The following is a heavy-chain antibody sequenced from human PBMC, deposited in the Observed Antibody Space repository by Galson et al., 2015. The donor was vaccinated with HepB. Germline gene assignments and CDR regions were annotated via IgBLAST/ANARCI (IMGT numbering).Heavy chain of an antibody. J-gene: IGHJ4*02. CDR2: ISSSSSTI. Sequence: SLRLSCAASGFTFSSYSMNWVRQAPGKGLEWVSYISSSSSTIYYADSVKGRFTISRDNAKNSLYLQMNSLRDEDTAVYYCARVSRGDGGVVPAAMPEYDYWGQGTLVTVSS. D-gene: IGHD2-2*01. CDR3: ARVSRGDGGVVPAAMPEYDY. CDR1: GFTFSSYS. V-gene: IGHV3-48*02.